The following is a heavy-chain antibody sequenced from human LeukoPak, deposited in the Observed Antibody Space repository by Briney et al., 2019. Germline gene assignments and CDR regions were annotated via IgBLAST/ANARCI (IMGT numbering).Heavy chain of an antibody. CDR2: IYYSGST. D-gene: IGHD3-9*01. J-gene: IGHJ3*02. Sequence: PSETLSLTCTVSGGSISSSSYYWGWIRQPPGKGLEWIGSIYYSGSTYYNPSLKSRVTISVDTSKNQFSLKLSSVTAADTAVYYCARVAMTGYDRNDAFDIWGQGTMVTVSS. CDR3: ARVAMTGYDRNDAFDI. V-gene: IGHV4-39*07. CDR1: GGSISSSSYY.